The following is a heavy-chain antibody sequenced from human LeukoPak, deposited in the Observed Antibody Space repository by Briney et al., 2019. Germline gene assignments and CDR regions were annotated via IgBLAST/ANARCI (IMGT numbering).Heavy chain of an antibody. V-gene: IGHV4-39*07. CDR3: ARRSLYYDFWSGYQTGAFDI. Sequence: SETLSLTCTVSGGSISSSSYYWVWIRQPPGKGLEWIGSIYYSGSTYYNPSLKSRVTISVDTSKNQFFLKLSSVTAADTAVYYCARRSLYYDFWSGYQTGAFDIWGQGTMVTVSS. CDR2: IYYSGST. D-gene: IGHD3-3*01. CDR1: GGSISSSSYY. J-gene: IGHJ3*02.